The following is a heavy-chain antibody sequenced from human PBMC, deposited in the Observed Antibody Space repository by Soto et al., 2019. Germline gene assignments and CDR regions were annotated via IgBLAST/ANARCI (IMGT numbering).Heavy chain of an antibody. J-gene: IGHJ6*02. CDR1: GYTFTRYG. CDR2: ISGYNGDT. D-gene: IGHD2-8*01. V-gene: IGHV1-18*01. Sequence: QGQLVQSGAEVKKPGASVKVSCKASGYTFTRYGISWVRQAPGQGLEWMGWISGYNGDTNYAQKFQGRVTMTVDTSTTTALMELTSLTSDDRAVYYCAKNGQPPYYYYGMDVWGQGTTVTVSS. CDR3: AKNGQPPYYYYGMDV.